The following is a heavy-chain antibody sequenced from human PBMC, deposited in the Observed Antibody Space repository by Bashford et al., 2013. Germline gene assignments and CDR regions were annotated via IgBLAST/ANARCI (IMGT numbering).Heavy chain of an antibody. J-gene: IGHJ6*02. V-gene: IGHV4-61*02. CDR3: ARDVRYGVPKNGVDV. CDR1: GGSISSAGYY. Sequence: SETLSLTCTVSGGSISSAGYYWSWIRQPAGKGLEWIGRVFPSGSSNYNPSLKNRVSMSVDTSTTRFSLRLSSVTAADTAVYYCARDVRYGVPKNGVDVWGQGTTVTVSS. CDR2: VFPSGSS. D-gene: IGHD4-17*01.